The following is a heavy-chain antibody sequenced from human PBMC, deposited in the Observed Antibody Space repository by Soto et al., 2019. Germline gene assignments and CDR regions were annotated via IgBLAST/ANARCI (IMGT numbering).Heavy chain of an antibody. J-gene: IGHJ4*02. CDR3: ARGGVSTRTFDY. Sequence: GESLKISCKGSGYNFAGYWIAWVRQMPGKGLELMGIIYPSDSHSRYRPSFQGQVTISADKSISSAYLQWSSLRASDTAMYYCARGGVSTRTFDYWGQGTPGTVAS. CDR1: GYNFAGYW. CDR2: IYPSDSHS. D-gene: IGHD3-3*01. V-gene: IGHV5-51*01.